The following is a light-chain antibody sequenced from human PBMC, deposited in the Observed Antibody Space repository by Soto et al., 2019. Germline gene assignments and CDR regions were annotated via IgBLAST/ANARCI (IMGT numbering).Light chain of an antibody. CDR2: DVS. CDR1: SSDVGGYTY. Sequence: QSVLTQPASVSGSPGQAITISCTGTSSDVGGYTYVSWYQQHPGKAPKFIIYDVSNRPSGVSNRFSGSKSGNTASLTVSGLQAEDEADYYCSSYAGSNNYVFGTGTKVTVL. J-gene: IGLJ1*01. V-gene: IGLV2-14*01. CDR3: SSYAGSNNYV.